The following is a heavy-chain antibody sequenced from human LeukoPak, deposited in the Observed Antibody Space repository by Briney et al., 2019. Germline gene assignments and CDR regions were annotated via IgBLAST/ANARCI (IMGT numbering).Heavy chain of an antibody. CDR3: ARGGIAAARKYNWFDP. J-gene: IGHJ5*02. V-gene: IGHV3-48*01. Sequence: GGSPRFSCAASGFTFSSYSMNWVRQAPGKGLEWVSYISSSSSTIYYADSVKGRFTISRDNAKNSLYLQMNSLRAEDTAVYYCARGGIAAARKYNWFDPWGQGTLVTVSS. CDR1: GFTFSSYS. CDR2: ISSSSSTI. D-gene: IGHD6-13*01.